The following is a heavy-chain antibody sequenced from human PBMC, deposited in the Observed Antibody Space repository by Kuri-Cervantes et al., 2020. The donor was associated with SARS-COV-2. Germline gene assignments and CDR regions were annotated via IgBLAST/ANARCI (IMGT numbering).Heavy chain of an antibody. CDR2: IYSCGST. J-gene: IGHJ6*02. D-gene: IGHD3-9*01. V-gene: IGHV3-53*01. Sequence: GGSLRLSCAASGFTVSSNYMSWVRQAPGKGLEWVSVIYSCGSTYYADSVEGRFTISRDNSKNTLYLQMNSLRAEDTAVYYCAKKAGLRYIPYGMDVWGQGTTVTVSS. CDR3: AKKAGLRYIPYGMDV. CDR1: GFTVSSNY.